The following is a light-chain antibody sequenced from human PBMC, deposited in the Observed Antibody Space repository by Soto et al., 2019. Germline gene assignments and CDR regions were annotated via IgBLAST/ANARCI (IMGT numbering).Light chain of an antibody. V-gene: IGLV2-8*01. Sequence: QAVVTQPPSASGSPGQSVTISCTGTSSDVGAYKYVSWYQQYPGKAPKLMIYEVTKRPSGVPDRFSGSKSGNTASLTVSGLQAEDEADYYCTSYVGNDIWVFGGGTKLTV. CDR1: SSDVGAYKY. J-gene: IGLJ3*02. CDR3: TSYVGNDIWV. CDR2: EVT.